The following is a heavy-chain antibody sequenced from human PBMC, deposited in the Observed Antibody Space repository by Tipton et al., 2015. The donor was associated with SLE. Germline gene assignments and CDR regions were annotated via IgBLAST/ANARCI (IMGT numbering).Heavy chain of an antibody. V-gene: IGHV4-34*01. CDR1: GGSFSGYF. CDR3: AMMQWLPFPFDY. J-gene: IGHJ4*02. CDR2: INHSGST. Sequence: LRLSCAVYGGSFSGYFWSWIRQPPGKGLEWIGEINHSGSTNYNPSLKSRVTISVDTSKNQFSPKLSSVTAADTAVYYCAMMQWLPFPFDYWGQGTLVTVSS. D-gene: IGHD6-19*01.